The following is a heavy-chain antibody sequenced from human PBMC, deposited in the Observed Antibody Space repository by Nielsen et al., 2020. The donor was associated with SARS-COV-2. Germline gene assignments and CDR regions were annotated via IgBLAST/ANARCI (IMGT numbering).Heavy chain of an antibody. D-gene: IGHD5-24*01. CDR1: GFTFSDYY. V-gene: IGHV3-11*04. CDR3: ARDLEMATLTAYFDY. Sequence: GGSLRLSCAASGFTFSDYYMSWIRQAPGKGLEWVSYISSSGSTIYYADSVKGRFTISRDNAKNSLYLQMNSLRAEDTAVYYCARDLEMATLTAYFDYWGQGTLVTVSS. CDR2: ISSSGSTI. J-gene: IGHJ4*02.